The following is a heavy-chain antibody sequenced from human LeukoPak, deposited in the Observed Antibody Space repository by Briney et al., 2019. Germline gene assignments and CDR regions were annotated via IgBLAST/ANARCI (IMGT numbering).Heavy chain of an antibody. CDR3: ARDRVGTGTTRMGWFDP. D-gene: IGHD1-7*01. Sequence: ASVKVSCKASGYTFTGYYMHWVRQAPGQGLEWMGWINPNSGGTNYAQKFQGRVTMTRDTSISTAYMELSRLRSDDTAVYYCARDRVGTGTTRMGWFDPWGQGTLVTVSS. CDR1: GYTFTGYY. J-gene: IGHJ5*02. V-gene: IGHV1-2*02. CDR2: INPNSGGT.